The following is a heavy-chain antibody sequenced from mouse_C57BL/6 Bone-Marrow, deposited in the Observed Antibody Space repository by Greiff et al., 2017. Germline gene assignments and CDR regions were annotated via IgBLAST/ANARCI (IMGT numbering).Heavy chain of an antibody. V-gene: IGHV1-26*01. CDR3: ARGGTTVVAYYYAMDY. CDR1: GYTFTDYY. D-gene: IGHD1-1*01. J-gene: IGHJ4*01. Sequence: VQLQQSGPELVKPGASVKISCKASGYTFTDYYMNWVKQSHGKSLEWIGDINPNNGGTSYNQKFKGKATLTVDKSSSTFYMELRSLTSDDSAVYYCARGGTTVVAYYYAMDYWGQGTSVTVSS. CDR2: INPNNGGT.